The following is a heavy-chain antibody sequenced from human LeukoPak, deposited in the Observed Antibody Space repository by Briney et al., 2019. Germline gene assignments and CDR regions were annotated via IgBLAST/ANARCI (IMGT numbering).Heavy chain of an antibody. Sequence: SETLSLTCAVYGGSFSGYYWSWIRQPPGKGLEWIGEINHSGSTNYNPSLKSRVTISVDTSKNQFSLKLSSVTAADTAVYYCARGIAARRYYYYYMDVWGKGTTATVSS. CDR3: ARGIAARRYYYYYMDV. D-gene: IGHD6-6*01. CDR1: GGSFSGYY. CDR2: INHSGST. V-gene: IGHV4-34*01. J-gene: IGHJ6*03.